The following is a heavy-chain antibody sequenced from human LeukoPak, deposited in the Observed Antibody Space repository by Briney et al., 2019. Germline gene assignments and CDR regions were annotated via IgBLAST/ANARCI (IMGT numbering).Heavy chain of an antibody. J-gene: IGHJ4*02. D-gene: IGHD4-23*01. CDR3: ARVGEGGKGFDY. V-gene: IGHV3-48*03. Sequence: GGSLRLSCAASGFTFSSYEMNWVRQAPGKGLEWVSYISSSGSTIYYADSVKGRFTISRDNAKNSLYLQMNSLRAEDTAVYYCARVGEGGKGFDYWGQGTLVTVSS. CDR2: ISSSGSTI. CDR1: GFTFSSYE.